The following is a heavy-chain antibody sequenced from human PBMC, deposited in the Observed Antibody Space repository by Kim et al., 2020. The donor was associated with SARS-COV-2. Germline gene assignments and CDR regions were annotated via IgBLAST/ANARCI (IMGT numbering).Heavy chain of an antibody. Sequence: GGSLRLSCAASGFTFDDYAMHWVRQAPGKGLEWVSLISGDGGSTYYADSVKGRFTISRDNSKNSLYLQMNSLRTEDTALYYCAKDIDYGGSGLLVDYWGQGTLVTVSS. V-gene: IGHV3-43*02. J-gene: IGHJ4*02. CDR1: GFTFDDYA. D-gene: IGHD3-16*01. CDR3: AKDIDYGGSGLLVDY. CDR2: ISGDGGST.